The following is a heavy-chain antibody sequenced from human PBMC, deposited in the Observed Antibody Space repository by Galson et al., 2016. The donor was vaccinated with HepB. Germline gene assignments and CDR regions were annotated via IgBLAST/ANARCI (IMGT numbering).Heavy chain of an antibody. CDR3: TTDNGRLAFDV. CDR1: QLPLTNAW. Sequence: SLRLSCAVSQLPLTNAWMSWVRQAPGKGLEWVGRIKNKVDGGTIDYAAPVRGRFTISIDDSKNTLHLQMNSLKTEDTAVYYCTTDNGRLAFDVWGPGTKASASS. V-gene: IGHV3-15*01. D-gene: IGHD2-8*01. J-gene: IGHJ3*01. CDR2: IKNKVDGGTI.